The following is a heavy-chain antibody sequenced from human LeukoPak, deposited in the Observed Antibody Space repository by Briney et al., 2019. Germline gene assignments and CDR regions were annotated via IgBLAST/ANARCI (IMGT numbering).Heavy chain of an antibody. CDR1: GFTVGSNY. CDR2: INSGGKT. Sequence: GGSLRLSCAASGFTVGSNYMSWVRQAPGKGLEWVSVINSGGKTYYADSVRGRFTISRDNSKNTLYLQMNSLRTEDTAVYYCARDWIAVAGANWFDPWGQGTLVTVSS. D-gene: IGHD6-19*01. CDR3: ARDWIAVAGANWFDP. J-gene: IGHJ5*02. V-gene: IGHV3-53*01.